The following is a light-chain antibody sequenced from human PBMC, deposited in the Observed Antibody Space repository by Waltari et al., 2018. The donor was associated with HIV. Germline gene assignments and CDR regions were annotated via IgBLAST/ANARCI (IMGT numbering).Light chain of an antibody. CDR1: SSAIGGYNY. CDR3: SSFSITSTLVV. J-gene: IGLJ2*01. V-gene: IGLV2-14*03. CDR2: DAS. Sequence: QSALTQPASVSGSPGQSITISCTGTSSAIGGYNYVSWYQQHPGKAPKLMIFDASNRPSGISNRFSGSKSGNTASLTISGLQADDEAHYFCSSFSITSTLVVFGGGTKLTVL.